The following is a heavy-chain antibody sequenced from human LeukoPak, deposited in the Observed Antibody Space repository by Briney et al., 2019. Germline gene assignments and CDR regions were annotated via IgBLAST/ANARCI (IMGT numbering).Heavy chain of an antibody. J-gene: IGHJ3*02. CDR3: AKYAYNWNAPDGFDM. CDR2: ISYDGSRK. D-gene: IGHD1-1*01. CDR1: RFSFSDYD. Sequence: GRSLRLSCRASRFSFSDYDVHWVRQAPGKGLEWVAVISYDGSRKHYADSVKGRFTIFRDNSESTLFLQMNSLRTDDTSVYFCAKYAYNWNAPDGFDMWGQGTMVIVSS. V-gene: IGHV3-30*18.